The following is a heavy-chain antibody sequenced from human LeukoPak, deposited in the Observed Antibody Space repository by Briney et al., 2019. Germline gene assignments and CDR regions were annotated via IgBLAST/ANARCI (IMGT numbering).Heavy chain of an antibody. Sequence: SVKVSCKASGGTFSSYTISWVRQAPGQGLEWMGRIIPILGIANYAQKFQGRVTITADESTSTAYMELSSLRSEDTAVYYCARALSGSYRFDYWGQGTLVTVSS. J-gene: IGHJ4*02. V-gene: IGHV1-69*02. CDR3: ARALSGSYRFDY. CDR1: GGTFSSYT. D-gene: IGHD1-26*01. CDR2: IIPILGIA.